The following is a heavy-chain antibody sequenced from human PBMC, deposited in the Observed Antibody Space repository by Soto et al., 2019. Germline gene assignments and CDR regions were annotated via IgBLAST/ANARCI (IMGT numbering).Heavy chain of an antibody. Sequence: PSETLSLTCTVSGDSISSDYYHWTWIRQSPGKGPEWIGYIHHSGSILYNPSLKSRVTISVDTSKNQFSLHLTSVTAADTAVYFCAREDEGGDGLDVWGQGPRVTVSS. D-gene: IGHD3-16*01. CDR2: IHHSGSI. CDR1: GDSISSDYYH. CDR3: AREDEGGDGLDV. V-gene: IGHV4-30-4*08. J-gene: IGHJ6*02.